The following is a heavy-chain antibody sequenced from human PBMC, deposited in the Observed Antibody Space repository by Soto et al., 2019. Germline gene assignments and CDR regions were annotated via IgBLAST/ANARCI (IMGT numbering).Heavy chain of an antibody. CDR1: GYTFTGYY. CDR2: INPNSGGT. V-gene: IGHV1-2*04. Sequence: ASVKVSCKASGYTFTGYYMHWVRQAPGQGLEWMGWINPNSGGTNYAQKFQGWVAMTRDTSISTAYMELSRLRSDDTAVYYCARDLGSIAAAGPGEIYYYYGMDVWGQGTTVTVSS. CDR3: ARDLGSIAAAGPGEIYYYYGMDV. J-gene: IGHJ6*02. D-gene: IGHD6-13*01.